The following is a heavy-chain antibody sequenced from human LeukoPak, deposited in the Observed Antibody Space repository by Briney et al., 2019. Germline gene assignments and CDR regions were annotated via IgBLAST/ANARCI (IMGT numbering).Heavy chain of an antibody. CDR2: IRSKAYGGTT. V-gene: IGHV3-49*03. CDR3: TRGARGIQLWSLAGLVDY. Sequence: PGGSLRLSCTASGFTFGDYAMSWFRQAPGKGLEWVGFIRSKAYGGTTEYAASVKGRFTISRDDSKSIAYLQMNSLKTEDTAVYYCTRGARGIQLWSLAGLVDYWGQGTLVTVSS. J-gene: IGHJ4*02. CDR1: GFTFGDYA. D-gene: IGHD5-18*01.